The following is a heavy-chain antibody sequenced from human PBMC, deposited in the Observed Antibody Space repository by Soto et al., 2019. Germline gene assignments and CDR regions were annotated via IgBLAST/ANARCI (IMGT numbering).Heavy chain of an antibody. J-gene: IGHJ4*02. CDR1: GGSISSYY. V-gene: IGHV4-59*01. CDR3: ARPTYNSGSPFDY. CDR2: IYYSGST. D-gene: IGHD1-20*01. Sequence: PSETLSLTCTVSGGSISSYYWSWIRQPPGKGLEWIGYIYYSGSTNYNPSLKSRVTISVDTSKNQFSLKLSSVTAADTAVYYCARPTYNSGSPFDYWGQGTLVPVSS.